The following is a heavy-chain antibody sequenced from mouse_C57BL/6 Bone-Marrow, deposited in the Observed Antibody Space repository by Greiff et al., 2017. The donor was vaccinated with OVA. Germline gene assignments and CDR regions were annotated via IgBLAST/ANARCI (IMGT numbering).Heavy chain of an antibody. CDR2: IYPGSGIT. J-gene: IGHJ3*01. D-gene: IGHD1-1*01. CDR1: GYTFTSYW. Sequence: VKLMESGAELVKPGASVKMSCKASGYTFTSYWITWVKQRPGQGLEWIGDIYPGSGITNYNEKFKSKATLTVDTSSSTAYMQLSSLTSEDSAVYYCAREGYYYGSSAWFAYWGQGTLVTVSA. CDR3: AREGYYYGSSAWFAY. V-gene: IGHV1-55*01.